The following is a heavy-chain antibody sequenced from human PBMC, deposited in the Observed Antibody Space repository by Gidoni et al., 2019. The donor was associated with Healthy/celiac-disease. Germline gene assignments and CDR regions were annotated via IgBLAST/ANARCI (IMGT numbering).Heavy chain of an antibody. Sequence: QLQLQASGPGLVKPSETLSLTCTVSGGSISSSSYYWGWIRQPPGKGLEWIGSIYYSGSTYYNPSLKSRVTISVDTSKNQFSLKLSSVTAADTAVYYCASGPTLAWSGYYTMDYYYYGMDVWGQGTTFTVSS. D-gene: IGHD3-3*01. J-gene: IGHJ6*02. CDR2: IYYSGST. CDR3: ASGPTLAWSGYYTMDYYYYGMDV. V-gene: IGHV4-39*01. CDR1: GGSISSSSYY.